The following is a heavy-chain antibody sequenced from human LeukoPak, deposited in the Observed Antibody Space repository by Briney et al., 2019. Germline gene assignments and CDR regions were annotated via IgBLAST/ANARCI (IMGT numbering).Heavy chain of an antibody. D-gene: IGHD4-17*01. Sequence: PGGSLRLSCAASGFTVSSNYMSWVRQAPGKGLEWVSIIYTGGSTYYADSVKGRFTISRDNSKNTLYLQMNSLRAEDTAMYYCARVLWNGDYPRFDYWGQGTLVTVSS. CDR1: GFTVSSNY. J-gene: IGHJ4*02. V-gene: IGHV3-53*01. CDR3: ARVLWNGDYPRFDY. CDR2: IYTGGST.